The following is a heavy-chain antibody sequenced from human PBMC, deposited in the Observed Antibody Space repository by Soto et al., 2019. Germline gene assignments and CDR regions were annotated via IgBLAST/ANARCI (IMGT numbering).Heavy chain of an antibody. D-gene: IGHD3-10*01. V-gene: IGHV3-33*01. J-gene: IGHJ6*02. CDR2: IWYDGSNK. CDR3: AREAAFGGIYYGMDV. Sequence: PGGSLRLSCAASGFTFSSYGMHWVRQAPGKGLEWVAVIWYDGSNKYYADSVKGRFTISRDNSKNTLYLQMNSLRAEDTAVYYCAREAAFGGIYYGMDVWGQGTTVTVSS. CDR1: GFTFSSYG.